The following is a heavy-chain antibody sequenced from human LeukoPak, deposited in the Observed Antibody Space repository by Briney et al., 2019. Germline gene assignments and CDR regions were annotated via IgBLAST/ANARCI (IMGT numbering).Heavy chain of an antibody. J-gene: IGHJ3*01. Sequence: GGSLRLSCAASGFTFSSVSMNWVRQAPGKGLEWVSRIYSDGSAPRYAEFVKGRFTISRDNARSTLYLQMNSLTIEDTAVYYCATDSGHSFFYWGQGTKVTVSA. CDR2: IYSDGSAP. CDR3: ATDSGHSFFY. V-gene: IGHV3-74*01. D-gene: IGHD3-10*01. CDR1: GFTFSSVS.